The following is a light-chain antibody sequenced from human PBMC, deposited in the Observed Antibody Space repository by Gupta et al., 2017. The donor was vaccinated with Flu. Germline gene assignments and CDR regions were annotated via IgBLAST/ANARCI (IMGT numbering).Light chain of an antibody. CDR1: SSDVGRSDS. V-gene: IGLV2-14*01. Sequence: QSALTQPASVSGSPGQSITISCTGTSSDVGRSDSVSWYQQFPGKAPKLIIYDVTSRPSGVSSRFSGSKSGNTASLTISGLEAEDETDYYCSSYTSTSTFYVVGTGTTVTVL. CDR2: DVT. CDR3: SSYTSTSTFYV. J-gene: IGLJ1*01.